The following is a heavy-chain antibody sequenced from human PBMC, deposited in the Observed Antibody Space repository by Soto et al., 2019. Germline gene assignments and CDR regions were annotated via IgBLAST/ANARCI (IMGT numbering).Heavy chain of an antibody. J-gene: IGHJ4*02. CDR3: ASQYQDILTGSSHY. V-gene: IGHV3-21*01. CDR2: ISSSSSYI. CDR1: GFTFSSYS. D-gene: IGHD3-9*01. Sequence: GGSLRLSCAASGFTFSSYSMNWVRQAPGKGLEWVSSISSSSSYIYYADSVKGRFTISRDNAKNSLYLQMNSLRAEDTAVYYCASQYQDILTGSSHYWGQGTLVTVSS.